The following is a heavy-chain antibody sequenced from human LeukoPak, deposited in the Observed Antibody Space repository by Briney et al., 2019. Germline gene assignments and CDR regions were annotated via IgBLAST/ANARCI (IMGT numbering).Heavy chain of an antibody. CDR1: GVNFNTAW. J-gene: IGHJ4*02. V-gene: IGHV3-15*01. CDR3: STFTAYG. CDR2: IKSNNDGGSS. Sequence: GGSPRLSCATSGVNFNTAWMSWARQAPGKGLEWVGRIKSNNDGGSSEYSVPVKGRFTISKDDSQKTLYLQMNNLKTEDTAVYFCSTFTAYGWGQGSLVTVSS. D-gene: IGHD4-17*01.